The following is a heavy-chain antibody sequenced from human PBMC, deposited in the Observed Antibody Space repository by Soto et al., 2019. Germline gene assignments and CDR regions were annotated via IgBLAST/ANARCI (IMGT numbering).Heavy chain of an antibody. CDR2: INPNSGGT. Sequence: QVQLVQSGAEVQKPGASVKVSCKASGYTFTGYYMHWVRQAPGQVLEWMGWINPNSGGTNYAQKFQGRVTMTRDRSISTAYMEMRRLRSDDTAGYYCARLVSSSGYYKYNWFDPWGQGTLVTVSS. J-gene: IGHJ5*02. CDR1: GYTFTGYY. V-gene: IGHV1-2*02. D-gene: IGHD3-22*01. CDR3: ARLVSSSGYYKYNWFDP.